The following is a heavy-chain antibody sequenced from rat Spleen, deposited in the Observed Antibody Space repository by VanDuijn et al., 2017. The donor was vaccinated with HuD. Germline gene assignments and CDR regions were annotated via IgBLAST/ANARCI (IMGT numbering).Heavy chain of an antibody. Sequence: EVQLVESGGGLEQPGRSLKLSCAASGFTFSDYNMAWVRQAPKKGLEWVAYISYDGGSTYYRDSVKGRFTISRDDVKNTLYVQMDSLRSEDTATYYCARRVDSGDEGVMDAWGQGASVTVSS. D-gene: IGHD1-1*01. CDR2: ISYDGGST. CDR3: ARRVDSGDEGVMDA. CDR1: GFTFSDYN. V-gene: IGHV5-7*01. J-gene: IGHJ4*01.